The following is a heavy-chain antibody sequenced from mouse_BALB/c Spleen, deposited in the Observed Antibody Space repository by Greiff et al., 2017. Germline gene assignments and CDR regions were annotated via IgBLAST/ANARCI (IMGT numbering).Heavy chain of an antibody. V-gene: IGHV3-2*02. CDR3: ATPLLRLRGYAMDY. D-gene: IGHD1-2*01. J-gene: IGHJ4*01. CDR1: GYSITSDYA. Sequence: DVKLQESGPGLVKPSQSLSLTCTVTGYSITSDYAWNWIRQFPGNKLEWMGYISYSGSTSYNPSLKSRISITRDTSKNQFFLQLNSVTTEDTATYYCATPLLRLRGYAMDYWGQGTSVTVSS. CDR2: ISYSGST.